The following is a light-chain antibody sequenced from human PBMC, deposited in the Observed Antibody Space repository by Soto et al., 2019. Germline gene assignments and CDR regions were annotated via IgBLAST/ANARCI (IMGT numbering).Light chain of an antibody. CDR3: LQDHTYPWT. CDR1: QGIGDA. Sequence: AIQLTQSPSSLSASVGDRVTITCRASQGIGDALGWYQQKPGKAPQLLIYAASNSHTGVPSRFSGSGSGTDFTLTISGLQPEDFASYFCLQDHTYPWTFGLGTKVDIK. CDR2: AAS. V-gene: IGKV1-6*01. J-gene: IGKJ1*01.